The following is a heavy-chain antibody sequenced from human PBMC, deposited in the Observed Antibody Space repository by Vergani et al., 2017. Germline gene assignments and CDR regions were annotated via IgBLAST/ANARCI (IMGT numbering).Heavy chain of an antibody. CDR1: GFTFSSYA. D-gene: IGHD4-17*01. J-gene: IGHJ4*02. Sequence: EVQLLESGGGLVQPGGSLRLSCGASGFTFSSYAMSWVRQAPGKGLEWVSAISGSGGRTYYADSVKGRFTSSRDNSKNTLYVQMNSLRAEDTAVYYCAKNYGDYEFDYWGQGTLVTVSS. CDR2: ISGSGGRT. V-gene: IGHV3-23*01. CDR3: AKNYGDYEFDY.